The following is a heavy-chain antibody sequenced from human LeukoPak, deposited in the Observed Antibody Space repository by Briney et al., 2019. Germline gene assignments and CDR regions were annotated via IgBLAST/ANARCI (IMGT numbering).Heavy chain of an antibody. Sequence: GGSLRLSCAASGFTFSSYWMHWVRQAPGKGLVWVSRINSDGSSTSYADSVKGRFTISRDNAKNTLYLQMNSLRAEDTAVYYCAKDQGDYYGPRRRFDPWGQGTLVTVSS. V-gene: IGHV3-74*01. CDR1: GFTFSSYW. D-gene: IGHD3-10*01. J-gene: IGHJ5*02. CDR3: AKDQGDYYGPRRRFDP. CDR2: INSDGSST.